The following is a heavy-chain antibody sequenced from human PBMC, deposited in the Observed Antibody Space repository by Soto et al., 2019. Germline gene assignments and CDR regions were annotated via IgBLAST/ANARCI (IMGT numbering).Heavy chain of an antibody. CDR3: PKDYGGYSYGWAQFDY. CDR2: ISGSGGST. J-gene: IGHJ4*02. Sequence: PGGSLRLSCAASGFTFSSYAMSWVRQAPGKGLEWVSAISGSGGSTYYADSVKGRFTISRDNSKNTLYLQMNSLRAEDTDVYYCPKDYGGYSYGWAQFDYWGQGTLVTFSS. CDR1: GFTFSSYA. D-gene: IGHD5-18*01. V-gene: IGHV3-23*01.